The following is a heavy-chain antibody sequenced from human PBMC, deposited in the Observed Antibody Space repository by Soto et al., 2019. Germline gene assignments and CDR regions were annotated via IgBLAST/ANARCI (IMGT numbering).Heavy chain of an antibody. CDR1: GFTFGSYA. Sequence: QLLESGGGLVQPGGSLRLSCAASGFTFGSYAMNWVRQAPGKGLEWVSAVSGSGHVTYYADSVNGRFTVSRDNSQNTLSLPMNSLRAEDTAVYYCAKDRDTSSWTGASDIWGQGTMVTVSS. CDR2: VSGSGHVT. D-gene: IGHD6-13*01. J-gene: IGHJ3*02. CDR3: AKDRDTSSWTGASDI. V-gene: IGHV3-23*01.